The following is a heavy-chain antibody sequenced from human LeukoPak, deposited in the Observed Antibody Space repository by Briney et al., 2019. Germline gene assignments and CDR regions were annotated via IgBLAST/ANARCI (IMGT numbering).Heavy chain of an antibody. CDR1: GGSISSYY. CDR2: IYYSGST. D-gene: IGHD1-26*01. V-gene: IGHV4-59*01. CDR3: ARTPREVWFDP. Sequence: SETLSLTCTVSGGSISSYYWSWIRQPPGKGLEWIGYIYYSGSTNYNPSLKSRVTISVDTSKNQFSLKLSSVTAADAAVYYCARTPREVWFDPWGQGTLVTVSS. J-gene: IGHJ5*02.